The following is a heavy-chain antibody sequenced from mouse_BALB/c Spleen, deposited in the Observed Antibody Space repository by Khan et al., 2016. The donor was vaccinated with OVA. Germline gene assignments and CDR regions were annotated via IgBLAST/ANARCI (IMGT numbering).Heavy chain of an antibody. CDR2: INPSNGYT. CDR1: GYTFTSYT. Sequence: QVRLQQSGAELARPGASVKMSCKASGYTFTSYTIHWIKKRPGQGLEWIGYINPSNGYTNNNQKFKDKATLTTDKSSTTAYLQLSSLASADSAVYNCVRDGAYHRNDGWFAYWGQGTMVTVSA. D-gene: IGHD2-14*01. J-gene: IGHJ3*01. CDR3: VRDGAYHRNDGWFAY. V-gene: IGHV1-4*01.